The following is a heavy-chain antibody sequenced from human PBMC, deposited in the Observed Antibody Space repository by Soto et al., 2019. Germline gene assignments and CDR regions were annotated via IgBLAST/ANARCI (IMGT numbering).Heavy chain of an antibody. Sequence: GGSLRLSCTASGFTFGDYAMSWFRQAPGKGLEWVGFIRSKAYGGTTEYAASAKGRFTISRDDSKSIAYLQMNSLKTEDTAAYYCTRVRDYYDSSGPGRFYFDYWGQGTLVTVSS. CDR2: IRSKAYGGTT. CDR3: TRVRDYYDSSGPGRFYFDY. CDR1: GFTFGDYA. D-gene: IGHD3-22*01. V-gene: IGHV3-49*03. J-gene: IGHJ4*02.